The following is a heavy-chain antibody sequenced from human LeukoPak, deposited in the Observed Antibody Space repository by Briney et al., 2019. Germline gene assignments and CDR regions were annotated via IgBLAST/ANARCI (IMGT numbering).Heavy chain of an antibody. V-gene: IGHV1-18*01. CDR3: ARGEFICTINTCYASALDS. D-gene: IGHD2-2*01. CDR1: GYTYTSYG. J-gene: IGHJ4*02. Sequence: GASVKGSCKTSGYTYTSYGITWVRQAPGQGLEWVGWISTYNGNTNYGQKLQGRVTMTTDTSTSTAYMEVVSLRRDDTAVYYCARGEFICTINTCYASALDSWGQGTLVTVSS. CDR2: ISTYNGNT.